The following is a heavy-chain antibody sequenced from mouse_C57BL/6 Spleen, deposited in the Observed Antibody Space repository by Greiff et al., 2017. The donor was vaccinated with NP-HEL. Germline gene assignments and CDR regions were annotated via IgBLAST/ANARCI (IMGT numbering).Heavy chain of an antibody. CDR1: GFTFSDYG. CDR2: ISSGSSTI. CDR3: ARQLRLQDYAMDY. Sequence: EVMLVESGGGLVKPGGSLKLSCAASGFTFSDYGMHWVRQAPEKGLAWVAYISSGSSTIYYADTVKGRFTISRDNAKNTLFLQMTSLRSEDTAMYYCARQLRLQDYAMDYWGQGTSVTVSS. V-gene: IGHV5-17*01. J-gene: IGHJ4*01. D-gene: IGHD3-2*02.